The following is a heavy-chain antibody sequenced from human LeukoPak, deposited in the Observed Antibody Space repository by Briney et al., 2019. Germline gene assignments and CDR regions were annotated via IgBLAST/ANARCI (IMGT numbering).Heavy chain of an antibody. CDR3: GSDPNGDYVGALGY. CDR2: VTGGGDGT. D-gene: IGHD2-8*01. CDR1: GFSISSYA. Sequence: QPWGVLRLSCAASGFSISSYALAWVRQTPGKGLEWVSAVTGGGDGTHYVDSVKGRFTISRDNSKNTIYLQMNSLRVEDTAIYFCGSDPNGDYVGALGYWGRGTLVTVSS. J-gene: IGHJ4*01. V-gene: IGHV3-23*01.